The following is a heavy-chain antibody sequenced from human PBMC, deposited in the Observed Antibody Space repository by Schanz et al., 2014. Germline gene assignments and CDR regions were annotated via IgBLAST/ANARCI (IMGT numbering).Heavy chain of an antibody. J-gene: IGHJ5*02. CDR2: INSDGTKR. CDR1: GFNFGSHG. V-gene: IGHV3-30*02. D-gene: IGHD3-10*01. CDR3: ARPALWFGDNCFDP. Sequence: QVHLLESGGGLVPPGGSLRLSCAASGFNFGSHGMHWVRQAPGKGLEWVAFINSDGTKRFYADSVKSRFTISRDNAKNTLYLQMNSLRAEDTAVYYCARPALWFGDNCFDPWGQGTLVTVSS.